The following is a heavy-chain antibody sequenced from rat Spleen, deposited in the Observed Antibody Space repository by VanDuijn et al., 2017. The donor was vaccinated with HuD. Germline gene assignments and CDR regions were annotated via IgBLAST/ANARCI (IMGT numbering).Heavy chain of an antibody. CDR1: GFTFSNFG. CDR3: ARLWLRRVHNWFAY. CDR2: ISPSGGST. D-gene: IGHD1-11*01. V-gene: IGHV5-19*01. Sequence: EVQLVESGGGLVQPGRSLTLSCAASGFTFSNFGMHWIRQAPTKSLEWVASISPSGGSTYYRDSVKGRFTISRDNAKSTLYLQMDSLRSEDTATYYCARLWLRRVHNWFAYWGQGTLVTVSS. J-gene: IGHJ3*01.